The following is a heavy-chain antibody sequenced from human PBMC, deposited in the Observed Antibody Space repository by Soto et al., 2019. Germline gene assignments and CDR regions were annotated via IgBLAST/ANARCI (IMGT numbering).Heavy chain of an antibody. J-gene: IGHJ5*02. CDR1: GGSVSSGSYY. Sequence: QVQLQESGPGLVKPSETLSLTCTVSGGSVSSGSYYWSWIRQPPGKGLEWVGYIYYGGSTNYNPALKSRVTISVDTSKNQFTLKLSAVTAADTAVYYCARDTYARFDPWGQGTLVTVSS. V-gene: IGHV4-61*01. CDR3: ARDTYARFDP. CDR2: IYYGGST. D-gene: IGHD4-17*01.